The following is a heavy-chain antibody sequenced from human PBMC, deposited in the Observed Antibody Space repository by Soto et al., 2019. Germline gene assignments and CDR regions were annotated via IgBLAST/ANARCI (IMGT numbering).Heavy chain of an antibody. V-gene: IGHV4-39*07. CDR1: GGSISSSSYY. D-gene: IGHD7-27*01. CDR3: ARENRLGTYYFDH. Sequence: PSETLSLTCTVSGGSISSSSYYWGWIRQPPGKGLEWIGGIYYSGSTYYNPSLKSRVTISIDRSKNQFSLNLSSVTAADTAVYYCARENRLGTYYFDHWGQGTLVTVSS. J-gene: IGHJ4*02. CDR2: IYYSGST.